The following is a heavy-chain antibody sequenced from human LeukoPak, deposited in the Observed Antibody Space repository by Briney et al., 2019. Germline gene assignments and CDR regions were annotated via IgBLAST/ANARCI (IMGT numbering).Heavy chain of an antibody. V-gene: IGHV3-30*02. Sequence: GGSLRLSCAASGFTFSSYGMHWVRQAPGKGLEWVAFIRYDGSNKYYADSVKGRFTISRDNSKNTLYLQMNSLRAEDTAVYYCARDALGYYTNTGYPLLYYFDSWGPGTLVTVSS. J-gene: IGHJ4*02. CDR2: IRYDGSNK. CDR3: ARDALGYYTNTGYPLLYYFDS. D-gene: IGHD3-9*01. CDR1: GFTFSSYG.